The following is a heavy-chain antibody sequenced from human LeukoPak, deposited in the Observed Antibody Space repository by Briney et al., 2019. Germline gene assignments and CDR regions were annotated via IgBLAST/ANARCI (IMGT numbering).Heavy chain of an antibody. V-gene: IGHV3-30-3*01. J-gene: IGHJ4*02. D-gene: IGHD5-12*01. CDR1: GFTFSSYT. Sequence: GGSLRLSCAASGFTFSSYTFHWVRQAPGKGLEWVAVQDGNNKYYTDSGKGRFTISRDNSKNTLYLQMNSLRAEDTAVYYCARDDRGYSGYHFDHWGQGTLVTVSS. CDR3: ARDDRGYSGYHFDH. CDR2: QDGNNK.